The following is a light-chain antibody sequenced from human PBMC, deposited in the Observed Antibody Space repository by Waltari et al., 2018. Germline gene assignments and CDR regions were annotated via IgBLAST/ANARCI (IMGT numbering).Light chain of an antibody. CDR2: DVS. J-gene: IGLJ2*01. CDR1: SSAVGYYNY. Sequence: TISCTGTSSAVGYYNYVSWYQQHPGKAPKLMIYDVSDRPSGVSNRFAGSKSGNTASLTISGLQAVDESDYYCSSYTTISTVVFCGGTKLTVL. CDR3: SSYTTISTVV. V-gene: IGLV2-14*03.